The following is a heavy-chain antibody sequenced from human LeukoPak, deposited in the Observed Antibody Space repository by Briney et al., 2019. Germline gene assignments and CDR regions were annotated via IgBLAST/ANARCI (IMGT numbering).Heavy chain of an antibody. V-gene: IGHV1-2*02. J-gene: IGHJ4*02. D-gene: IGHD2-8*01. CDR3: STEHKYCTSSTCGDY. CDR1: GSSFAAFW. Sequence: ASVKVSCKASGSSFAAFWIHWVRQAPGQGLGRMGYVNPTTGDTHYAQTFQGRVTMTRDTSINTAYMELSSLRSDDTAVYYCSTEHKYCTSSTCGDYWGQGTLVTVSS. CDR2: VNPTTGDT.